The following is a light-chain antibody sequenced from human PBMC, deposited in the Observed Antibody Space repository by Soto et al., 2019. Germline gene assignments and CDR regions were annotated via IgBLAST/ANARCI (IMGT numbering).Light chain of an antibody. CDR3: MQGLHTPWT. Sequence: DVVLTQSPLSLPVTPGEPASISCRSSQSLLHSNGYNYLDWYLQKPGQPPQLLIYLVSNRASGVPDRFSGSGSGTDFTLKISRVEAGDVGVYCCMQGLHTPWTFGQGTKVEIK. CDR1: QSLLHSNGYNY. J-gene: IGKJ1*01. CDR2: LVS. V-gene: IGKV2-28*01.